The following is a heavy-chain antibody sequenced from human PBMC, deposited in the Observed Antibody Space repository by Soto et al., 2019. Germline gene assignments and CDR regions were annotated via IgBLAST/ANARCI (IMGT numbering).Heavy chain of an antibody. CDR3: ARGGSLNWYFDL. J-gene: IGHJ2*01. D-gene: IGHD1-26*01. V-gene: IGHV3-74*01. CDR2: INSDGSST. Sequence: GGSLRLSCGSSGFTFSSYWMHWVRQAPGKGLVWVSRINSDGSSTSYADSVKGRFTISRDNAKNTLYLQMNSLRAEDTAVYDCARGGSLNWYFDLWGRGTLVPVSS. CDR1: GFTFSSYW.